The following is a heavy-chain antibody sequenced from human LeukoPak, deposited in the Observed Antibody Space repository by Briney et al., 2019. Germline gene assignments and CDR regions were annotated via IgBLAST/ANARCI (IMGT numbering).Heavy chain of an antibody. CDR1: GFTLSSYA. V-gene: IGHV3-30-3*01. J-gene: IGHJ4*02. Sequence: GGSLRLSCAASGFTLSSYAMHWVRQAPGKGLEWVAVISYDGSNKYYADSVKGRFTISRDNSKNTLYLQMNSLRAEDTAVYYCARDERLDYWGQGTLVTVSS. CDR3: ARDERLDY. CDR2: ISYDGSNK.